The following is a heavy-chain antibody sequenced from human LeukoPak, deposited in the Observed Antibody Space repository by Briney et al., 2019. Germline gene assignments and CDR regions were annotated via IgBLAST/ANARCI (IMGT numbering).Heavy chain of an antibody. V-gene: IGHV3-53*01. CDR3: ARGLCGDRRQPAFAFDY. Sequence: PGGSLSLSCVAAVGYVYNNYMIWVRQAPGKGLEWVSILYSGGNTYYADSVKGRFRISRDNSKNTLYLQMKRLRAEDMAVYDRARGLCGDRRQPAFAFDYWGQGSLVTVSS. J-gene: IGHJ4*02. D-gene: IGHD1-14*01. CDR1: VGYVYNNY. CDR2: LYSGGNT.